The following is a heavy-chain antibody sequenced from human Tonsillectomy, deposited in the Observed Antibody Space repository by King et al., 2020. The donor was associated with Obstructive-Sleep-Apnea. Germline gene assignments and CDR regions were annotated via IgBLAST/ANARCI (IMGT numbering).Heavy chain of an antibody. CDR3: ARRSGLTGYFDD. Sequence: VQLVESGGGSVQPGESLRLSCVGSGFIFTNYAMNWVRLTPGKGLEWVSAISERADTRDYADSVKGRFTISRDDSKNTVYLQMHSLRGEDTALYYCARRSGLTGYFDDWGQGTLVTVSS. CDR2: ISERADTR. D-gene: IGHD3-9*01. CDR1: GFIFTNYA. V-gene: IGHV3-23*04. J-gene: IGHJ4*02.